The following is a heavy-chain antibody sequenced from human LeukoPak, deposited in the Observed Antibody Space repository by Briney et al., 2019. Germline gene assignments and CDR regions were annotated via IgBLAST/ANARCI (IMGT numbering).Heavy chain of an antibody. V-gene: IGHV4-59*11. CDR2: FFSNGKT. CDR1: GDSYTSPY. Sequence: TSETLSLTCTVSGDSYTSPYWSWIRQPPGEGLEWVGSFFSNGKTYYNPSLNNRLIISGDTSKNQFSLTLMSVTAADTAVYYCARNSGSHPPYMDVWGKGTTVTVSS. J-gene: IGHJ6*03. CDR3: ARNSGSHPPYMDV. D-gene: IGHD1-26*01.